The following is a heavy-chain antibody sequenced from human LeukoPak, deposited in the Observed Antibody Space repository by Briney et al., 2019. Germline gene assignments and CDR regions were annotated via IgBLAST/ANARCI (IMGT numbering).Heavy chain of an antibody. Sequence: ASVTVSCKASGYTFTSYFIHWVRQAPGQGLEWMGCISGYNGNTNYAQKLQGRVTMTTDTSTSTAYMNLRSLRSDDTAMYYCASYYYGSGSYYNAGGSDIWGQGTMVTVSS. V-gene: IGHV1-18*04. D-gene: IGHD3-10*01. J-gene: IGHJ3*02. CDR1: GYTFTSYF. CDR2: ISGYNGNT. CDR3: ASYYYGSGSYYNAGGSDI.